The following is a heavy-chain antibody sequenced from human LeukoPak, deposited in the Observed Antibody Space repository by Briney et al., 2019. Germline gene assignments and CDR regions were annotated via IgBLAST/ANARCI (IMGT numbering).Heavy chain of an antibody. D-gene: IGHD3-22*01. V-gene: IGHV1-18*01. CDR2: ISAYSGNT. CDR3: ARKEVDSSGYFLNFDY. CDR1: GYTFTTYG. J-gene: IGHJ4*02. Sequence: ASVKVSCKASGYTFTTYGISWVRQAPGQGLEWMGWISAYSGNTKYAQKLQGRVTMTTDTSTSTAYMELRSLRSDDTAVYYCARKEVDSSGYFLNFDYWGQGTLVTVSS.